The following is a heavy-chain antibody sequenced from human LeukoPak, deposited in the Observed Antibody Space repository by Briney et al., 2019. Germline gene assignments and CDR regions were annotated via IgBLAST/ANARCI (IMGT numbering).Heavy chain of an antibody. D-gene: IGHD3-16*01. Sequence: GGSLRLSCVASGFTFHSYWMHWVRPAPGKGLVWVSRIDNDGGSTTYADSVKGRFTISRDNAKNTLYLQMNSVRAEDTAVYYCARSSFPYYFDYWGQGTLVTVSS. J-gene: IGHJ4*02. CDR1: GFTFHSYW. V-gene: IGHV3-74*01. CDR3: ARSSFPYYFDY. CDR2: IDNDGGST.